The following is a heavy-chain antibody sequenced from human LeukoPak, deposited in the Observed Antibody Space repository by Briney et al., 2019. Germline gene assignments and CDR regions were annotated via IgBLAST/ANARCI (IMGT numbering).Heavy chain of an antibody. D-gene: IGHD3-22*01. CDR1: GFTFSSYS. J-gene: IGHJ4*02. V-gene: IGHV3-21*01. Sequence: KTGGSLRLSCAASGFTFSSYSMNWVRQAPGKGLEWVSSISSSSSYIYYADSVKGRFTISRDNSKNTLYLQMNSLRAEDTAVYYCARDSSTLVVVMMYYFDYWGQGTLVTVSS. CDR3: ARDSSTLVVVMMYYFDY. CDR2: ISSSSSYI.